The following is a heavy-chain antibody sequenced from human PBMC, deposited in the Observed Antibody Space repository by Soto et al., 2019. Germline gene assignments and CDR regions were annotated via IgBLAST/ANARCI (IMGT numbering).Heavy chain of an antibody. V-gene: IGHV5-10-1*01. J-gene: IGHJ6*02. CDR2: IDPSDSYT. D-gene: IGHD1-26*01. CDR1: GYSFTSYW. CDR3: ARPSGNYKNYYYYYGMDV. Sequence: PGESLKISCKDSGYSFTSYWISWVRQMPVKGLEWMGRIDPSDSYTNYSPSFQGHVTISADKSISTAYLQWSSLEASDTGTYYCARPSGNYKNYYYYYGMDVWGQGTTVTVSS.